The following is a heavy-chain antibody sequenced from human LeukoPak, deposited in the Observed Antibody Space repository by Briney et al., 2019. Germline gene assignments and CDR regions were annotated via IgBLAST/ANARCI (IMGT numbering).Heavy chain of an antibody. Sequence: SETLSLTCTVSGGSISSSSYYWGWIRQPPGKGLEWIGSIYYSGSTYYNPSLKSRVTISVDTSKNQFSLKLSSVTAADTAVYYCASRLPGLFYMDVWGKGTTVTVSS. J-gene: IGHJ6*03. CDR1: GGSISSSSYY. CDR3: ASRLPGLFYMDV. CDR2: IYYSGST. V-gene: IGHV4-39*07. D-gene: IGHD3-22*01.